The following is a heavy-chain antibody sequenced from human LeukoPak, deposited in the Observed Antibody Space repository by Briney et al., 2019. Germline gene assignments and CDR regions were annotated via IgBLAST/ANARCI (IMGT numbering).Heavy chain of an antibody. Sequence: PSETLSLTCTVSGGSISSYYWSWIRQPPGKGLEWIGYIYYSGSTNYNPSLKSRVTISVDTSKNQFSLKLSSVTAADTAVYYCARDGASGWSKDAFDIWGQGTMVTVSS. CDR2: IYYSGST. CDR1: GGSISSYY. J-gene: IGHJ3*02. D-gene: IGHD6-19*01. V-gene: IGHV4-59*01. CDR3: ARDGASGWSKDAFDI.